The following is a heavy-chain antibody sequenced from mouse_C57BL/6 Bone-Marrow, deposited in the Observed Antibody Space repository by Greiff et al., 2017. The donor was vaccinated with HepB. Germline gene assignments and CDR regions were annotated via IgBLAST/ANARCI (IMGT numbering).Heavy chain of an antibody. V-gene: IGHV5-9*01. CDR1: GFTFSSYT. CDR3: ARHNGSSPFDY. Sequence: EVKLMESGGGLVKPGGSLKLSCAASGFTFSSYTMSWVRQTPEKRLEWVATISGGGGNTYYPDSVKGRFTISRDNAKNTLYLQMSSLRSEDTALYYCARHNGSSPFDYWGQGTTLTVSS. CDR2: ISGGGGNT. D-gene: IGHD1-1*01. J-gene: IGHJ2*01.